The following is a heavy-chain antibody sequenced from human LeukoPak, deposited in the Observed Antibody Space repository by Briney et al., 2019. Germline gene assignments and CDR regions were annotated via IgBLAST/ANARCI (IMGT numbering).Heavy chain of an antibody. CDR3: ARRVVAATDGND. CDR1: GDSISSSNW. Sequence: SGTLSLTCAVSGDSISSSNWWSWVRQPPGKGLEWLGEIYHRGNIDYNPSFKSRITISIDKSKNQFSLKLSSVTAADTAVYYCARRVVAATDGNDWGQGTLVTVSS. CDR2: IYHRGNI. D-gene: IGHD2-15*01. V-gene: IGHV4-4*02. J-gene: IGHJ4*02.